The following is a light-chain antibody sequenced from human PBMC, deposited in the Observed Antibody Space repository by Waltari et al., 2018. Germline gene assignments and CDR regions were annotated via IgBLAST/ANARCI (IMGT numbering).Light chain of an antibody. CDR1: QSVLFTSNNKNY. CDR2: WAS. V-gene: IGKV4-1*01. Sequence: DIVMTQSPDSLAVSLGARATINCKSSQSVLFTSNNKNYLAWYQQKPGQPPKLLIYWASTRDSGVPDRFSGSGSGTDFSLTISSLQAEDVAVYYCQQYYSTPSFGQGTKLAI. J-gene: IGKJ2*01. CDR3: QQYYSTPS.